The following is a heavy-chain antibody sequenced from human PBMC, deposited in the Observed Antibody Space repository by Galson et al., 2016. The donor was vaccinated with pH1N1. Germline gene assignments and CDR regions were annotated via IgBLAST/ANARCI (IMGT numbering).Heavy chain of an antibody. J-gene: IGHJ4*02. CDR2: ISWNSGSI. V-gene: IGHV3-9*01. D-gene: IGHD5-18*01. CDR3: AKVTGYLYGYVDY. Sequence: SLRLSCAASGFTFDDYAMHWVRQAPGKGLEWVSGISWNSGSIGYADSVKGLFTISRDNAKNSLYLQMNSLRAEDTALYYCAKVTGYLYGYVDYWGQGTLVTVSS. CDR1: GFTFDDYA.